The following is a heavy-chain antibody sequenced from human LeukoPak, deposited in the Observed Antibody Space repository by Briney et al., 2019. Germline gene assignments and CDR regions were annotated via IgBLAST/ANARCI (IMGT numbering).Heavy chain of an antibody. V-gene: IGHV3-30*01. CDR3: ATDSTYYYASGSSGPHYFDS. CDR2: ISYDGSYK. CDR1: GFTFSSYA. D-gene: IGHD3-10*01. J-gene: IGHJ4*02. Sequence: GGSLRLSCAASGFTFSSYAIHWVRQAPGKGLECLAVISYDGSYKYYVDSVKGRFTISRDNSKNTLYLQMNSLRVEDTAVYFCATDSTYYYASGSSGPHYFDSWGQGTLVTVSS.